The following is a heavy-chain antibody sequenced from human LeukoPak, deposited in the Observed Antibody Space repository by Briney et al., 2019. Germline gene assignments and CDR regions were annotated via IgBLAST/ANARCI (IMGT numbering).Heavy chain of an antibody. V-gene: IGHV3-30*02. J-gene: IGHJ4*02. Sequence: GGSLRLSCAVSGFTFSSYGMHWVRQAPGKGLEWVAFIRYDGSNKYYAESVKGRFTISRDNSKNTLYLQMNSLRSEDTAVYYCARDGAYYDSSGYYDYWGQGTLVTVSS. CDR3: ARDGAYYDSSGYYDY. CDR1: GFTFSSYG. CDR2: IRYDGSNK. D-gene: IGHD3-22*01.